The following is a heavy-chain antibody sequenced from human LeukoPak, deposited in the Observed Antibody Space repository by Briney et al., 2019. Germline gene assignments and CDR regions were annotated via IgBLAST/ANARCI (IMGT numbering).Heavy chain of an antibody. Sequence: ASVKVSCKASGYTFTGYYTHWVRQAPGQGLEWMGWINPNSGGTNYAQKFQGRVTMTRDTSISTAYMELSRLRSDDTAVYYCARGGSSWYEASANGMDVWGQGTTVTVSS. CDR1: GYTFTGYY. J-gene: IGHJ6*02. D-gene: IGHD6-13*01. V-gene: IGHV1-2*02. CDR2: INPNSGGT. CDR3: ARGGSSWYEASANGMDV.